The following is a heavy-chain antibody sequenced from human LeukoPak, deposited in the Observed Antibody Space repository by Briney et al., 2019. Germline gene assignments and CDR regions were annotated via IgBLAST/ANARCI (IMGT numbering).Heavy chain of an antibody. J-gene: IGHJ6*03. D-gene: IGHD3-10*01. Sequence: SQTLSLTCTVSGGSISSGSYYWSWIRQPAGKGLEWIERIYTSGSTNYNPSLKSRVTISVDTSKNQFSLKLSSVTAADTAVYYCARGTEFYYYYMDVWGKGTTVTVSS. CDR3: ARGTEFYYYYMDV. CDR2: IYTSGST. CDR1: GGSISSGSYY. V-gene: IGHV4-61*02.